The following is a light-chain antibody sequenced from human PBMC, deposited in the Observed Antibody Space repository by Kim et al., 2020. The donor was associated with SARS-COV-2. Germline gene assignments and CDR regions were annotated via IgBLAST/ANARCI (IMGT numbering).Light chain of an antibody. V-gene: IGKV3-11*01. CDR1: QRVSSF. CDR3: QQRSNWPPLT. Sequence: SPGERATLSYRASQRVSSFLAWYQQKPGQAPRLLIYDASNRATGVPARFSGSGSGTDFTLTISSLEPEDFAVYYCQQRSNWPPLTFGGGTKVDIK. CDR2: DAS. J-gene: IGKJ4*01.